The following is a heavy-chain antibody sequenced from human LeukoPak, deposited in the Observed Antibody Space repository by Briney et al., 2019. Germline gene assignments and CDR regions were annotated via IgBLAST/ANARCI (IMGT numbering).Heavy chain of an antibody. CDR1: GLPFSTFW. D-gene: IGHD2-2*01. Sequence: GSLRLSCAASGLPFSTFWMNWVRQAPGKGLEWVANISQDGSEEYYVDSVKGRFTISRDNAKNSVYLQMNSLRVEDTGIYYCARNARGPGDYWGQGTVVTVSS. V-gene: IGHV3-7*01. J-gene: IGHJ4*02. CDR3: ARNARGPGDY. CDR2: ISQDGSEE.